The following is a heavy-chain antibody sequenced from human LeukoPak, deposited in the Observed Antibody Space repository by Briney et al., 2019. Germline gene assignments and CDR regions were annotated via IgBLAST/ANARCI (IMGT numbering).Heavy chain of an antibody. J-gene: IGHJ4*02. Sequence: KASETLSLTCTASSGSISSTSYYWGWIRQPPGRGLEWIGGIIYSGNTYYNPSLKSRLTISVDTSKNHFSLRLSSVTATDTAVYYCARRRQMAPFDYWGQGTLVTVSS. CDR3: ARRRQMAPFDY. CDR2: IIYSGNT. D-gene: IGHD5-24*01. CDR1: SGSISSTSYY. V-gene: IGHV4-39*02.